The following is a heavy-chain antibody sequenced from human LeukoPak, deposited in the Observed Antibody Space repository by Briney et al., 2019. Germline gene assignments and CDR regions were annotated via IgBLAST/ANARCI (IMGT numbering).Heavy chain of an antibody. J-gene: IGHJ4*02. Sequence: GESLKISCKGSGYSFTSYWIGWVRQMPGKGLEWMGIIYPDDSDTRYSPSFQGQVTISADKSISTAYLQWSSLKASDTATYYCARHFSYGSGSYYNADYWGQGTLVTVSS. CDR2: IYPDDSDT. D-gene: IGHD3-10*01. V-gene: IGHV5-51*01. CDR3: ARHFSYGSGSYYNADY. CDR1: GYSFTSYW.